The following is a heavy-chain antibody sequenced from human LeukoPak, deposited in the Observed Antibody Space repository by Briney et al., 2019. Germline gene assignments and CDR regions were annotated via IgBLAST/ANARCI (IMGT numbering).Heavy chain of an antibody. D-gene: IGHD1/OR15-1a*01. J-gene: IGHJ6*02. CDR3: AAKNTWTYGMDV. Sequence: QSGGSLRLSCAASGFIVSSNYMSWVRQAPGKGLEWVSVIYSGGTTYYADSVKGRFTISRDNSKNTLYLQVNSLRAEDTAVYYCAAKNTWTYGMDVWGQGTTVTVSS. CDR1: GFIVSSNY. V-gene: IGHV3-66*01. CDR2: IYSGGTT.